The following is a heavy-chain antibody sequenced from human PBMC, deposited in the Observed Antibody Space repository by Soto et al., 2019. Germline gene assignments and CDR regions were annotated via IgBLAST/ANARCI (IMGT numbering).Heavy chain of an antibody. CDR1: GGSISSGGYY. CDR2: IYYSGST. CDR3: ARDSSSWQNYGMDV. J-gene: IGHJ6*02. Sequence: TLSLTCTVSGGSISSGGYYWSWIRQHPGKGLEWIGYIYYSGSTYYNPSLKSRVTISVDTSKNQFSLKLSSVTAADTAVYYCARDSSSWQNYGMDVWGQGTTVTVSS. V-gene: IGHV4-31*03. D-gene: IGHD6-13*01.